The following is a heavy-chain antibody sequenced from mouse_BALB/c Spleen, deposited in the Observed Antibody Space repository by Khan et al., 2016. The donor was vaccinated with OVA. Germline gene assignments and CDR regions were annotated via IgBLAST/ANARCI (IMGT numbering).Heavy chain of an antibody. Sequence: EVQLQESGPSLVKPSPTLPLTSSVTGDSITSGYWSWIRKFPGHKLEYMGYMIYTGYTDYYPSLKSRLAITRHTSKNPYSLQLNSVTTLYTPTYFCARAAYRYAFAYWGQGTLVTVSA. J-gene: IGHJ3*01. CDR2: MIYTGYT. CDR1: GDSITSGY. CDR3: ARAAYRYAFAY. D-gene: IGHD2-14*01. V-gene: IGHV3-8*02.